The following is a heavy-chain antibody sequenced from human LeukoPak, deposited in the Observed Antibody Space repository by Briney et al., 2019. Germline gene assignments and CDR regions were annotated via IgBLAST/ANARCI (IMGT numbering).Heavy chain of an antibody. Sequence: PTETLSLTCTVSGGSISSYYWSWIRQPPGKGLEWIGNIYYSGSTNYNPSLKSRVTISVDTSKNQFSLKLSSATAADTAVYYCASGGRPDAFDIWGQGTMVTVSS. V-gene: IGHV4-59*01. CDR2: IYYSGST. CDR3: ASGGRPDAFDI. D-gene: IGHD3-16*01. CDR1: GGSISSYY. J-gene: IGHJ3*02.